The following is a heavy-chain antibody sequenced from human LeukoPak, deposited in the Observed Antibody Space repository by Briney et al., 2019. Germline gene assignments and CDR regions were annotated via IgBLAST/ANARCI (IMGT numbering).Heavy chain of an antibody. J-gene: IGHJ4*02. V-gene: IGHV3-9*01. CDR2: ITWNSGSI. CDR3: AKGTDYGDYGYFDY. CDR1: GFTFDDYA. Sequence: PGGSLRLSCAASGFTFDDYAMHWVRQAPGRGLEWVSGITWNSGSIGYADSVKGRFTISRDNAKNSLYLQMNSLRAEDTALYYCAKGTDYGDYGYFDYWGQGTLVTVSS. D-gene: IGHD4-17*01.